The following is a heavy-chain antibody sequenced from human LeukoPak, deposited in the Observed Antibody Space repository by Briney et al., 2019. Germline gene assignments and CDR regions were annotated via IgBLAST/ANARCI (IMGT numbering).Heavy chain of an antibody. Sequence: PGGSLRLSCTASGFDFSNSFMTWVRQAPGKGLEWISYISSRSTTIYYADSVKGRFTISRDNGKNTGYLQMNNLRVDDTAVFYCGKGSLAVPATPLDFWGQGTLVTVSS. J-gene: IGHJ4*02. CDR2: ISSRSTTI. CDR1: GFDFSNSF. D-gene: IGHD2-15*01. V-gene: IGHV3-11*01. CDR3: GKGSLAVPATPLDF.